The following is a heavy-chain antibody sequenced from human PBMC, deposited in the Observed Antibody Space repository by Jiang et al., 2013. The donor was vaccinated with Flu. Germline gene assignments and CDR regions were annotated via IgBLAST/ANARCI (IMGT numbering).Heavy chain of an antibody. CDR1: GHNFTIYW. CDR2: IDPSDSYT. Sequence: GAEVKKPGESLRISCKGFGHNFTIYWITWVRQMPGKGLEWMGKIDPSDSYTNYSPSFQGHVTISADKATNTAYLQWSSLRASDTAMYYCVRHGLGTKIVDLLHDAFNVWGQGTTVTVSS. V-gene: IGHV5-10-1*01. D-gene: IGHD3-22*01. J-gene: IGHJ3*01. CDR3: VRHGLGTKIVDLLHDAFNV.